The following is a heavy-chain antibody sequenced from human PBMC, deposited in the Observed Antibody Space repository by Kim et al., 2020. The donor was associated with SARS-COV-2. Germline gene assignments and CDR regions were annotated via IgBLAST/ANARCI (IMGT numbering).Heavy chain of an antibody. J-gene: IGHJ4*02. D-gene: IGHD2-21*02. Sequence: DSVKGRFTISRDNSKNTLYLQMNSLRAEDTAVYYCAKTHIVVVTAILLDYWGQGTLVTVSS. CDR3: AKTHIVVVTAILLDY. V-gene: IGHV3-23*01.